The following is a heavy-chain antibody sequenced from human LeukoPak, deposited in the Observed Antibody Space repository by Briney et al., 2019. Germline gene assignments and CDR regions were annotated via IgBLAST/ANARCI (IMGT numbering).Heavy chain of an antibody. J-gene: IGHJ4*02. V-gene: IGHV3-23*01. D-gene: IGHD3-10*01. CDR3: AKVMTRTVVRGVPPSDY. CDR1: GFTFSNYA. Sequence: PGGSLRLSCVASGFTFSNYAMSWVRQAPGKGLEWVSAISGSGGSTYYADSVKGRFTISRDNSKNTLYLQMNSLRAEDTAVYYCAKVMTRTVVRGVPPSDYWGQGTLVTVSS. CDR2: ISGSGGST.